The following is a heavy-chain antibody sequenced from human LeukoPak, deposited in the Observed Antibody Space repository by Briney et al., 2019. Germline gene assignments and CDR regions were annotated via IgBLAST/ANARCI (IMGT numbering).Heavy chain of an antibody. Sequence: SETLSLTCGVSGSSINSGYYWGWIRQPPGKGLEWIGSFYHSGNTYYSPSLKGRVTTSVGTSKNQLSLKLTSVTAADTAVYYCARGPFGVVPTTYYFDYWGQGTLVTVSS. D-gene: IGHD3-3*01. CDR3: ARGPFGVVPTTYYFDY. CDR2: FYHSGNT. CDR1: GSSINSGYY. J-gene: IGHJ4*02. V-gene: IGHV4-38-2*01.